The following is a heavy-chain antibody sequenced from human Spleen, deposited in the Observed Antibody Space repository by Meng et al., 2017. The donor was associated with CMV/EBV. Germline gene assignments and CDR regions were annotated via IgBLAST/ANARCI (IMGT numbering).Heavy chain of an antibody. Sequence: GESLKISCKGSGYSFTSYWIGWVRQMPGKGLEWMGIIYPGDSDTRYSPSFQGQVTISADKSISTAYLQWSSLKASDTAMYYCARQITDCSSTSCGWYFDLWGRGTLVTVSS. J-gene: IGHJ2*01. CDR2: IYPGDSDT. V-gene: IGHV5-51*01. D-gene: IGHD2-2*01. CDR3: ARQITDCSSTSCGWYFDL. CDR1: GYSFTSYW.